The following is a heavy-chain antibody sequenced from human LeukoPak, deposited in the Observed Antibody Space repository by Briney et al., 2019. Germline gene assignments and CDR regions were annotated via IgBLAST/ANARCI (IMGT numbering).Heavy chain of an antibody. CDR3: ASGYDSSFYYFDY. Sequence: PGGSLRLSCAASGFTLSNAWMSWVRQAPGKGLEWVGRIKSKTDGGTTDYGAPVKGRFTISRDDSKNTLDLQMSGLRAEDTAVYYCASGYDSSFYYFDYWGQGTLVTVSS. CDR2: IKSKTDGGTT. V-gene: IGHV3-15*01. CDR1: GFTLSNAW. J-gene: IGHJ4*02. D-gene: IGHD3-22*01.